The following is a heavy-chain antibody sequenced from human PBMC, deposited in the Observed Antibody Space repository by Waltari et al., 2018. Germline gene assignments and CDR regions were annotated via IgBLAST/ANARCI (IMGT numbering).Heavy chain of an antibody. V-gene: IGHV3-53*01. CDR1: GFTVSSNY. Sequence: EVQLVESGGGLIQPGGSLRLSCAASGFTVSSNYMSWVRQAPGKGLEWVSVIYSGGITYYADSVKGRFTMSRDNAKNTLYLQMNSLRAEDTAVYYCARAPSLGYCSSTSCYTGPWYYYGMDVWGQGTTVTVSS. CDR2: IYSGGIT. D-gene: IGHD2-2*02. CDR3: ARAPSLGYCSSTSCYTGPWYYYGMDV. J-gene: IGHJ6*02.